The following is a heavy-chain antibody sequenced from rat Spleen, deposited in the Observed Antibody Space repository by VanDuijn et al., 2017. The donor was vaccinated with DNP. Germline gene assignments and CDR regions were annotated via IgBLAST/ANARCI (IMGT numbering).Heavy chain of an antibody. J-gene: IGHJ4*01. CDR1: GFSLTNHH. D-gene: IGHD4-3*01. Sequence: QVQLRESGPGLVQPSQTLSLACTVSGFSLTNHHVHWVQQPSGKGLEWMGVIWNTGGTRYNSALRSRLTITKDTSKSQVFLKLNSLQTEDTATYYCARDLIIRDTTSAMDAWGQGTSVTVSS. CDR3: ARDLIIRDTTSAMDA. V-gene: IGHV2-41*01. CDR2: IWNTGGT.